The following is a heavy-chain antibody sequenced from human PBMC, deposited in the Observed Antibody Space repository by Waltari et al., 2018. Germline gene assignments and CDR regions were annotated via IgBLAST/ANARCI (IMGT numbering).Heavy chain of an antibody. J-gene: IGHJ4*02. CDR3: ASWKFCTGGNCDGWGY. CDR2: INSDGGST. Sequence: VSQVPRKGLVRVPRINSDGGSTGYADSVEGRFTISRYNAKSTLYLQMSSLRADDSAVYYCASWKFCTGGNCDGWGYWGQGTLVTVSS. V-gene: IGHV3-74*01. D-gene: IGHD2-15*01.